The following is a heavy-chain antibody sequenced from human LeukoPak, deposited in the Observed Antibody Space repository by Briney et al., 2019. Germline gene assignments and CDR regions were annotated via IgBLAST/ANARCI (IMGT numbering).Heavy chain of an antibody. CDR1: GYTFTGYY. CDR2: INPNSGGT. V-gene: IGHV1-2*02. Sequence: ASVKVSCKASGYTFTGYYMHWLRQAPGQGLEWMGWINPNSGGTKYAQKFQGRVTLTRNTSISTAYMELSSLRSGDAAVYYCARGGSLDYWGQGTLVTVSS. J-gene: IGHJ4*02. CDR3: ARGGSLDY. D-gene: IGHD6-13*01.